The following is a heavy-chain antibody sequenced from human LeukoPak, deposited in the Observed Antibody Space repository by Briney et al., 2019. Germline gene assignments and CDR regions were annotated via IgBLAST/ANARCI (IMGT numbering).Heavy chain of an antibody. J-gene: IGHJ3*02. CDR1: SGSISSGSDY. CDR2: IYTSGST. Sequence: SETLSLTRTVSSGSISSGSDYWSWIRQPAGKGLEWIGRIYTSGSTNYNPSLKSRVTISVDTSKNQFSLKLSSVTAADTAVYYCARDLHYYDSSGSPRAFDIWGQGKLVTVSS. D-gene: IGHD3-22*01. V-gene: IGHV4-61*02. CDR3: ARDLHYYDSSGSPRAFDI.